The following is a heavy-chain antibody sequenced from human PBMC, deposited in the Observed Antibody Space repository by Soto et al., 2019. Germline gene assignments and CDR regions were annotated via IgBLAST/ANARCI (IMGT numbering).Heavy chain of an antibody. D-gene: IGHD3-3*01. V-gene: IGHV3-74*03. Sequence: VGSLRLSCAASGFTFSTYWMHWVRQAPGKGLVWVSRINSDGSTTTYADSVKGRFTISRDNAKNTLYLQMSSLRAEDTAVYYCVRDGGYYDFRSGYYQSWFDPWGQGTLVTVSS. J-gene: IGHJ5*02. CDR2: INSDGSTT. CDR3: VRDGGYYDFRSGYYQSWFDP. CDR1: GFTFSTYW.